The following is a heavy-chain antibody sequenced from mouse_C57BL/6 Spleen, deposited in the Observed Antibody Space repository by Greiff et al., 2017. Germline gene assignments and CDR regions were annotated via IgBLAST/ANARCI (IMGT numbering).Heavy chain of an antibody. CDR1: GFSLSTSGMG. J-gene: IGHJ2*01. V-gene: IGHV8-12*01. CDR3: ARGYGNYLYFDY. D-gene: IGHD2-1*01. CDR2: IYWDDDK. Sequence: QVTLKESGPGILQSSQTLSLTCSFSGFSLSTSGMGVSWIRQPSGKGLEWLAHIYWDDDKRYNPSLKSRLTISKDTSRNQVFLKITSVDTADTATYYCARGYGNYLYFDYWGQGTTLTVSS.